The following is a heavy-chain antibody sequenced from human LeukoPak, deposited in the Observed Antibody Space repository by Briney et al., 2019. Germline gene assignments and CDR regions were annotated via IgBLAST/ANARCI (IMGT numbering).Heavy chain of an antibody. J-gene: IGHJ4*02. CDR2: INPNSGGT. V-gene: IGHV1-2*02. CDR1: GYPFIGNY. Sequence: GASVKVSCKASGYPFIGNYIHWVRQAPGQGLEWMGWINPNSGGTQYSQKFQGRVTLTRDTSISTAYMELSRLRSDDTAVYYWARDLDCSGGSCYAFDYWGQGTLVTVSS. D-gene: IGHD2-15*01. CDR3: ARDLDCSGGSCYAFDY.